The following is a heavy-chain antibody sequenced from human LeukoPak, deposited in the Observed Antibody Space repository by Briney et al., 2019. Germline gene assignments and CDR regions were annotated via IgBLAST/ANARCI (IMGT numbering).Heavy chain of an antibody. CDR1: GGSFSGYY. J-gene: IGHJ4*02. D-gene: IGHD6-13*01. CDR2: INHSGST. V-gene: IGHV4-34*01. Sequence: PSETLSLTCAVYGGSFSGYYWSWIRQPPGKGLEWIGEINHSGSTNYNPSLKSRVTISVDTSKNQFSLKLSSVTAADTAVYYCARENSSSLYLDYWGQGTLVTVSS. CDR3: ARENSSSLYLDY.